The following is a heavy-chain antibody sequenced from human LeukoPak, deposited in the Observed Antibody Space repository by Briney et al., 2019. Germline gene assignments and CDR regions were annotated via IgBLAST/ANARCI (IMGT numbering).Heavy chain of an antibody. Sequence: ASVKVSCKASGYTFTSYDINWVRQAPGQGLEWMGWINPNSGGTNYAQKFQGWVTMTRDTSISTAYMELSRLRSNDTAVYYCAREKHDYYYYGMDVWGQGTTVTVSS. CDR3: AREKHDYYYYGMDV. CDR2: INPNSGGT. CDR1: GYTFTSYD. V-gene: IGHV1-2*04. D-gene: IGHD2-21*01. J-gene: IGHJ6*02.